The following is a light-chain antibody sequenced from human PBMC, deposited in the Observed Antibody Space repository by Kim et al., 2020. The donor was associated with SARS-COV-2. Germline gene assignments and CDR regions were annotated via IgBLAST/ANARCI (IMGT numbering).Light chain of an antibody. CDR3: CSYAGSSTWV. CDR2: EVS. V-gene: IGLV2-23*02. Sequence: GKSITISCTGTSSDVGSYNLVSWYQQHPGKAPKLMIYEVSKRPSGVSNRFSGSKAGNTASLTISGLQAEDEADYYCCSYAGSSTWVFGGGTKLTVL. J-gene: IGLJ3*02. CDR1: SSDVGSYNL.